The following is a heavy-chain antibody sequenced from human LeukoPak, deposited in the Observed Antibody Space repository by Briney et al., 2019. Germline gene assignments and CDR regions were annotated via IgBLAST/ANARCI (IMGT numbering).Heavy chain of an antibody. Sequence: ASVKVSCKASGYTFTGYYMHWGRQAPGHGPEWMGWINPNSGGTNYAQKFQGRVTMTRDTSISTAYMELSRLRSDDTAVYYCAREYNYYGSSDPWGQRILVTVSS. CDR1: GYTFTGYY. V-gene: IGHV1-2*02. CDR2: INPNSGGT. CDR3: AREYNYYGSSDP. J-gene: IGHJ5*02. D-gene: IGHD3-10*01.